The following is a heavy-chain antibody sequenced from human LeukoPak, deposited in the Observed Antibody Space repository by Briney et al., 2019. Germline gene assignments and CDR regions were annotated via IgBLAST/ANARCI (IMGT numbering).Heavy chain of an antibody. CDR2: IYNGDT. CDR3: ARVGSRIAAAGFFDY. Sequence: SETLSLTCAVSGGSISSYYWSWIRQPPGKGLEWIGYIYNGDTNYNPSLKSRVTISVDTSKNQFSLKLSSVTAADTAVYYCARVGSRIAAAGFFDYWGQGTLVTVSS. V-gene: IGHV4-59*12. CDR1: GGSISSYY. J-gene: IGHJ4*02. D-gene: IGHD6-13*01.